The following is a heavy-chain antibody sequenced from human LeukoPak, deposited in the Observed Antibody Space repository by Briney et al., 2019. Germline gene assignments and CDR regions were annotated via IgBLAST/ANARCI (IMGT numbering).Heavy chain of an antibody. CDR2: IYYSGST. CDR1: GGSISSSSYY. Sequence: SETLSLTCTVSGGSISSSSYYWGWIRQPPGKGLEWIGSIYYSGSTYYNPSLKSRVTISVDTSKNQFSLKLSSVTAADTAVYYCARAGYYDSSPYDAFDIWGQGTMVTVSS. V-gene: IGHV4-39*07. J-gene: IGHJ3*02. CDR3: ARAGYYDSSPYDAFDI. D-gene: IGHD3-22*01.